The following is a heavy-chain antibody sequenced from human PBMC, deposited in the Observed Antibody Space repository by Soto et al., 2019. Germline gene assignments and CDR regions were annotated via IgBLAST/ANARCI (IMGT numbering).Heavy chain of an antibody. CDR3: AKDREVTMIVVVRGPWFDP. CDR1: GFTFSSYA. D-gene: IGHD3-22*01. J-gene: IGHJ5*02. CDR2: ISGSGGST. Sequence: GGSLRLSCAASGFTFSSYAMSWVRQAPGKGLEWVSAISGSGGSTYYADSVKGRFTISRDNSKNTLYLQMNSLRAEGTAVYYCAKDREVTMIVVVRGPWFDPWGQGTLVTVSS. V-gene: IGHV3-23*01.